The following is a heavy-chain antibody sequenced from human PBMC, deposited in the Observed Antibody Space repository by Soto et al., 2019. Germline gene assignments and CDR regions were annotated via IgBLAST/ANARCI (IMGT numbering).Heavy chain of an antibody. CDR2: IYYSGST. D-gene: IGHD3-22*01. V-gene: IGHV4-59*08. J-gene: IGHJ4*02. Sequence: QVQLQESGPGLVKPSETLSLTCTVSGGSISSYYWSWIRQPPGKGLEWIGYIYYSGSTNYNPSLKSRVTISVDTSKNQFSLKLSSVTAADTAVYYCARVGYYYDSSGYYLSFDYWGQGTLVTVSS. CDR1: GGSISSYY. CDR3: ARVGYYYDSSGYYLSFDY.